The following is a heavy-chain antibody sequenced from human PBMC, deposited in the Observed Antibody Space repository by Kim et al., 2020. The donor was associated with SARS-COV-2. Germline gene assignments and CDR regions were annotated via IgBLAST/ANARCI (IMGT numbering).Heavy chain of an antibody. CDR3: ARDSGRIVDY. J-gene: IGHJ4*02. D-gene: IGHD3-10*01. V-gene: IGHV3-74*01. Sequence: STGYADSVKGRFTNSKDNAKNTVYLQMSSLRADDTAVYYCARDSGRIVDYWGQGTLVTVSS. CDR2: ST.